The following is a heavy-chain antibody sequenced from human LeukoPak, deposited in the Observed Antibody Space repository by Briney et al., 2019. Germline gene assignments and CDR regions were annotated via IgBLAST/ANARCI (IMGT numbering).Heavy chain of an antibody. CDR1: GFAFSASG. Sequence: GGSLRLSCAASGFAFSASGMHWVRQTPGTGLEWVAIIWSNGSTVYNADSVKGRFTISRDNSKNTVFLQMNSLRAEDTAVYYCAKESFRQSKRSLFDYWGQGILVTVSS. J-gene: IGHJ4*02. CDR2: IWSNGSTV. V-gene: IGHV3-33*06. CDR3: AKESFRQSKRSLFDY. D-gene: IGHD4-11*01.